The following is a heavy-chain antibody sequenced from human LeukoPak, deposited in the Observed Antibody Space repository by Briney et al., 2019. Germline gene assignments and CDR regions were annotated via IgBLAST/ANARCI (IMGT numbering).Heavy chain of an antibody. Sequence: ASVKVSCKASGYTFTSYGISWVRQAPGQGLEWMGWINPNSGGTNYAQKFQGRVTMTRDTSISTAYMELSRLRSDDTAVYYCARVRGDYYYDSSGYYSRQFDYWGQGTLVTVSS. CDR3: ARVRGDYYYDSSGYYSRQFDY. CDR1: GYTFTSYG. J-gene: IGHJ4*02. D-gene: IGHD3-22*01. V-gene: IGHV1-2*02. CDR2: INPNSGGT.